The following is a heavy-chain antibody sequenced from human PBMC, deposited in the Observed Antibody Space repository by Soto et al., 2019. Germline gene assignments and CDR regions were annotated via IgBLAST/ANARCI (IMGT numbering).Heavy chain of an antibody. Sequence: SETLSLTCAVYGGSFSGYYWSWIRQPPGKGLEWIGEINHSGSTNYNPSLKSRVTISVDTSKNQFSLKLSSVTAADTAVYYCARGEDIVVVPAAYNWFDPWGQGTLVTVSS. D-gene: IGHD2-2*01. J-gene: IGHJ5*02. CDR1: GGSFSGYY. V-gene: IGHV4-34*01. CDR2: INHSGST. CDR3: ARGEDIVVVPAAYNWFDP.